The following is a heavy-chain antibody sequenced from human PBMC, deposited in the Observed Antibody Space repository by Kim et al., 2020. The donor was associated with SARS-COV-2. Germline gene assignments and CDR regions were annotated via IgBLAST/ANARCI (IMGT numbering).Heavy chain of an antibody. CDR2: ISSRAGNLI. Sequence: GGSLRLSCAASGFTFSSYSMSWVRQAPGKGLEWVSIISSRAGNLIYFADSMKGRFTISRDNTKNMVYMQMNGLRAEDTAVYYCAKKYTSDWRALDFWGQGIMVTVSS. CDR3: AKKYTSDWRALDF. V-gene: IGHV3-23*05. CDR1: GFTFSSYS. J-gene: IGHJ3*01. D-gene: IGHD6-25*01.